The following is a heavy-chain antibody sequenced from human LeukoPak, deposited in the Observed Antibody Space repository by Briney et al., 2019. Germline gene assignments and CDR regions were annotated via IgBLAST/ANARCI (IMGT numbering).Heavy chain of an antibody. J-gene: IGHJ4*02. CDR1: GYSISSGYY. CDR2: IYHSGST. Sequence: PSETLSLTCTVSGYSISSGYYWGWIRQPPGKGLEWIGSIYHSGSTYYNPSLKSRVTISVDTSKNQFSLKLSSVTAADTAVYYCARDRITMVRGVIITPYFDYWGQGTLVTVSS. D-gene: IGHD3-10*01. CDR3: ARDRITMVRGVIITPYFDY. V-gene: IGHV4-38-2*02.